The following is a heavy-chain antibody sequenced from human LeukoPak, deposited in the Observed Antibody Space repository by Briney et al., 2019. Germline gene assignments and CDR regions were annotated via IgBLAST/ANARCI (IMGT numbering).Heavy chain of an antibody. J-gene: IGHJ6*02. D-gene: IGHD3-22*01. Sequence: PSETLSLTCTVSSGSISSYYWSWIRQPPGKGLEWIGYIYYSGSTNYNPSLKSRVTISVDTSKNQFSLKLSSVTAADTAVYYCARGITTIPYYYYGMDVWGQGTTVTVSS. CDR3: ARGITTIPYYYYGMDV. CDR1: SGSISSYY. CDR2: IYYSGST. V-gene: IGHV4-59*01.